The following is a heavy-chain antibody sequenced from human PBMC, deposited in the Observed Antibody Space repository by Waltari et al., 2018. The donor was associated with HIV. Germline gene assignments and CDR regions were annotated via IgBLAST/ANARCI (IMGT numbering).Heavy chain of an antibody. D-gene: IGHD5-12*01. CDR2: IYTSGST. J-gene: IGHJ6*02. Sequence: QVQLQESGPGLVKPSETLSLTCTVSGGSISSYYWSWIRQPAGKGLEWIGRIYTSGSTNYNPSLKSRVTMSVDTSKNQFSLKLSSVTAADTAVYYCARCLVATRYYYYYYGMDVWGQGTTVTVSS. CDR1: GGSISSYY. V-gene: IGHV4-4*07. CDR3: ARCLVATRYYYYYYGMDV.